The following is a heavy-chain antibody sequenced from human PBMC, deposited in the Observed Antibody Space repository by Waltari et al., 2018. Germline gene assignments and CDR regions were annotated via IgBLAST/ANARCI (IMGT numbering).Heavy chain of an antibody. J-gene: IGHJ3*02. CDR3: ARDLVSGDAFDI. V-gene: IGHV4-39*07. Sequence: QLQLQESGPGQVKPSETLSLTCTVSGGSISSSSYYWGWIRQPPGKGLEWIGSIYYSGSTYYNPSLKSRVTISVDTSKNQFSLKLSSVTAADTAVYYCARDLVSGDAFDIWGQGTMVTVSS. CDR1: GGSISSSSYY. CDR2: IYYSGST.